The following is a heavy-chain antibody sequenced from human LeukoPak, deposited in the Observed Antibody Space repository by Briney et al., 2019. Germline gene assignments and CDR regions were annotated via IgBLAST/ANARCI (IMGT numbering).Heavy chain of an antibody. CDR2: IYHSGST. CDR1: GGSISSYY. D-gene: IGHD3-3*01. V-gene: IGHV4-39*07. CDR3: ARDGLGFDTSGFSR. J-gene: IGHJ4*02. Sequence: PSETLSLTCTVSGGSISSYYWGWIRQAPGKGLEWVATIYHSGSTYYNPSLQSRVTISLDTSKNQFSLKLRSLPAADTAVYFCARDGLGFDTSGFSRWGQGTLVTVSS.